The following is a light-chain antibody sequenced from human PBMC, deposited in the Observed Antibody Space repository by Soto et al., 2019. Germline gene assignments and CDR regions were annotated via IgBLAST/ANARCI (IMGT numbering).Light chain of an antibody. J-gene: IGKJ5*01. CDR1: QNINTC. Sequence: DIQMTQSPSTLSASVGDRVTITCRASQNINTCLAWYQQKPGKAPKVLIYRASTLESGVPSRFSGSGSGTEFTLTISSLQPDDFAAYYCQQYNSYPITFGQGTRLEIK. CDR2: RAS. V-gene: IGKV1-5*03. CDR3: QQYNSYPIT.